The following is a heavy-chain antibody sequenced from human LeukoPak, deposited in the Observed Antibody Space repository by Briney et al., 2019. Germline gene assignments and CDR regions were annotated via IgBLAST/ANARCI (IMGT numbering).Heavy chain of an antibody. V-gene: IGHV4-59*01. D-gene: IGHD2-15*01. CDR1: GGSISSYY. CDR2: INYSGST. CDR3: ARGGPYCSGGGCYSRTSNWFDP. Sequence: SETLSLTCTVSGGSISSYYWNWIRQPPGKGLEWIGYINYSGSTNYNPSLKSRVTISADTSKNQFSLKLNSVTAADTAVYYCARGGPYCSGGGCYSRTSNWFDPWGQGTLVTVSS. J-gene: IGHJ5*02.